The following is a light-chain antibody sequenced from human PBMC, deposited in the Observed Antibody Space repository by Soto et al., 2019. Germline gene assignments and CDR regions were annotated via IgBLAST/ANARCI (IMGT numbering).Light chain of an antibody. V-gene: IGKV3-15*01. J-gene: IGKJ4*01. CDR3: QQYNKWPLT. CDR2: HAS. Sequence: EIVMTQSPATLSVSPGERATLSCRASQSVSSNLAWYQQKPGQVPRLLIYHASTRATGIPARFSGSGSGTDFTLTISSLQSEDFAAYYCQQYNKWPLTFGGGTKVEIK. CDR1: QSVSSN.